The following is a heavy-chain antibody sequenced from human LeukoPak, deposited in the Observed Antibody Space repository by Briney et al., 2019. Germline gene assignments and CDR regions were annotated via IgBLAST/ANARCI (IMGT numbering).Heavy chain of an antibody. Sequence: QTGGSLRLSCAASGFTISSHYMSWVRQAPGKGLEWVSNIYTGGSEYYADSVRGRFTISRDTSKNTLFLQMNSLRAEDTAVYYCARGRRRSNYDILTGYLYGMDVWGQGTTVTVSS. V-gene: IGHV3-53*01. CDR1: GFTISSHY. CDR2: IYTGGSE. J-gene: IGHJ6*02. D-gene: IGHD3-9*01. CDR3: ARGRRRSNYDILTGYLYGMDV.